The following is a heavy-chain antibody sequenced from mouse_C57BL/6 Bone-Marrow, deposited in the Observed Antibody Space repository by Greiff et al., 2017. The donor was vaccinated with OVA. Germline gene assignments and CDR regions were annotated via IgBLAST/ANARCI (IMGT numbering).Heavy chain of an antibody. D-gene: IGHD2-1*01. CDR2: ISDGGSYT. CDR1: GFTFSSYA. CDR3: ARDYGSWFAY. Sequence: EVMLVESGGGLVKPGGSLKLSCAASGFTFSSYAMSWVRQTPEKRLEWVATISDGGSYTYYPDNVKGRFTISRDNAKNNLYLQMSHLKSEDTAMYYCARDYGSWFAYWGQGTLVTVSA. V-gene: IGHV5-4*01. J-gene: IGHJ3*01.